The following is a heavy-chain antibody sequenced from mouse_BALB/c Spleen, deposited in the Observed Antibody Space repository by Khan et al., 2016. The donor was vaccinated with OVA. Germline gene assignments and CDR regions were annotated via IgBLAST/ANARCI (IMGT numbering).Heavy chain of an antibody. CDR3: AREEAWYYFDD. D-gene: IGHD3-2*02. J-gene: IGHJ2*01. V-gene: IGHV1-76*01. Sequence: QVQLQQSGAELVRPGASVKLSCKTSGYIFTNYWIHWVKQRSGQGLEWIARIYPGTDNTYYNENLKDKATLTADKASSTAYTRRSMLKSADSAVYDCAREEAWYYFDDWVQGTTLTVSS. CDR1: GYIFTNYW. CDR2: IYPGTDNT.